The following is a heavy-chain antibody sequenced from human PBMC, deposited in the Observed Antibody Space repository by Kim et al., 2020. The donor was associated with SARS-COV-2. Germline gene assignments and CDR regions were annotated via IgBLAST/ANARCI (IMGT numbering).Heavy chain of an antibody. V-gene: IGHV3-23*01. Sequence: GGSLRLSCEGTGLTLSSHAMSWVRQAPGMGPEWVSSISGSGGNTYYADSVKGRFTISRDNPKETLYLQMSSLRAEDTAVYYCAKDINYDFWSGNNYFGMDVWGQGTTVTVSS. CDR3: AKDINYDFWSGNNYFGMDV. CDR1: GLTLSSHA. CDR2: ISGSGGNT. D-gene: IGHD3-3*01. J-gene: IGHJ6*02.